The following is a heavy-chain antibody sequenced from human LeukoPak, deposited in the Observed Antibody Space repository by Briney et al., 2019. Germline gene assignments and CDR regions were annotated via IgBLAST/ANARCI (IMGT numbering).Heavy chain of an antibody. CDR3: ARIGGSGSYYSEFDY. J-gene: IGHJ4*02. CDR1: GYTFTNYA. V-gene: IGHV1-2*06. D-gene: IGHD1-26*01. Sequence: ASVKVSCTASGYTFTNYAMHWVRQAPGQRLEWMGRINPNSGGTNYAQKFQGRVTMTRDTSISTAYMELSRLRSDDTAVYYCARIGGSGSYYSEFDYWGQGTLVTVSS. CDR2: INPNSGGT.